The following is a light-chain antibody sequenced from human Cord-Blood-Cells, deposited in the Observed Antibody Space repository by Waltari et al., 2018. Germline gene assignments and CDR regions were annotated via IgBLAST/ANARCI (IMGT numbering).Light chain of an antibody. V-gene: IGLV1-44*01. J-gene: IGLJ1*01. Sequence: QSVLTQPPSASGTPGQRVTISCSGSSSNIGSNTVNWYQQLPGTAPKLLIYSNIQRPSGVPDRFSASKSGTSASLAISGLQSEDEADYYCAAWDDSLNGYVFGTGTKVTVL. CDR3: AAWDDSLNGYV. CDR2: SNI. CDR1: SSNIGSNT.